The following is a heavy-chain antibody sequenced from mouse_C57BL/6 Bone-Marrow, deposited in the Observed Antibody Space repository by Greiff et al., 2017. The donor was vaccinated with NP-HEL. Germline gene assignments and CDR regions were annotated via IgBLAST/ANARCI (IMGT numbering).Heavy chain of an antibody. D-gene: IGHD1-1*01. CDR3: ARVYGSSYYWYFDV. CDR1: GFTFSDFY. V-gene: IGHV7-1*01. Sequence: EVQVVESGGGLVQSGRSLRLSCATSGFTFSDFYMEWVRQAPGKGLEWIAASRNKANDYTTEYSASVKGRFIVSRDTSQSILYLQMNALRAEDTASYYCARVYGSSYYWYFDVWGTGTTVTVSS. CDR2: SRNKANDYTT. J-gene: IGHJ1*03.